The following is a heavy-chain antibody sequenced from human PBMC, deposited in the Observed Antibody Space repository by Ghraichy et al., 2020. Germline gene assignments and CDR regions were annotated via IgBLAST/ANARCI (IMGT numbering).Heavy chain of an antibody. V-gene: IGHV3-48*02. CDR2: ISSSSSI. Sequence: GGSLRLSCVASGFSFSSYSINWVRQAPGKGLEWVAYISSSSSIHYADSVKGRVTISRDNAKSSLYLQMNSLRDEDTAVYYCARDRDYGDYVISPFDIWGQGTTVTVSS. J-gene: IGHJ3*02. CDR3: ARDRDYGDYVISPFDI. CDR1: GFSFSSYS. D-gene: IGHD4-17*01.